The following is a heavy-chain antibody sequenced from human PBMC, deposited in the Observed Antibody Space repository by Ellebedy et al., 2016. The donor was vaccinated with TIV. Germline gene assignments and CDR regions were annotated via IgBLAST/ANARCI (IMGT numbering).Heavy chain of an antibody. D-gene: IGHD3-22*01. CDR2: ISTYNGAT. CDR3: ARGHKYYYDSSGYFYVERVGDY. V-gene: IGHV1-18*04. Sequence: ASVKVSXXASGYTFTGYYMHWVRQAPGQGLEWMGWISTYNGATNYAQNLQGRVTITADKSTSTAYMELSSLRSEDTAVYYCARGHKYYYDSSGYFYVERVGDYWGQGTLVTVSS. J-gene: IGHJ4*02. CDR1: GYTFTGYY.